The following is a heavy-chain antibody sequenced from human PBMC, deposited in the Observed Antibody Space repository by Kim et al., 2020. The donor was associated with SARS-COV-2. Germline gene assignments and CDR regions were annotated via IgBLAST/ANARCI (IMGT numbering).Heavy chain of an antibody. Sequence: GGSLRLSCAASGFTFSSYTMNWVRQAPGKGLEWVSSISSSRSYIYYADSVKGRFTISRDNSKNSLYLQMNSLRAEDTAVYYCASSYSSGWYYFDYWGQGTLVTASS. V-gene: IGHV3-21*01. CDR3: ASSYSSGWYYFDY. D-gene: IGHD6-19*01. CDR1: GFTFSSYT. CDR2: ISSSRSYI. J-gene: IGHJ4*02.